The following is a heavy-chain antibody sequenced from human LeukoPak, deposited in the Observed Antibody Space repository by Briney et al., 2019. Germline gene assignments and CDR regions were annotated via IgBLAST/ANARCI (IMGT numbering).Heavy chain of an antibody. J-gene: IGHJ4*02. D-gene: IGHD6-13*01. CDR3: ARGKGSSWPER. V-gene: IGHV4-59*01. Sequence: SETLSFTCTVSGGSISSYYWSWIRQPPGKGLEWIGYIYYSGSTNYNPSLKSRVTISVDTSKNQFSLKLSSVTAADTAVYYCARGKGSSWPERWGQGTLVTVSS. CDR1: GGSISSYY. CDR2: IYYSGST.